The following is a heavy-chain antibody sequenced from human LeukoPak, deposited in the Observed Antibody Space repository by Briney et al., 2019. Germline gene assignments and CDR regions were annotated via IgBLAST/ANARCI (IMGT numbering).Heavy chain of an antibody. CDR1: GYSFTSYW. J-gene: IGHJ4*02. V-gene: IGHV5-51*01. Sequence: GESLKISCKGSGYSFTSYWIGWVRQMPGKGLEWIGIIYPGDSDTRYSPSFQGQVTISADKSISTAYLQWSSLEASDTAMYYCARNLPRGSSGSYADYWGQGTLVTVSS. CDR2: IYPGDSDT. CDR3: ARNLPRGSSGSYADY. D-gene: IGHD3-10*01.